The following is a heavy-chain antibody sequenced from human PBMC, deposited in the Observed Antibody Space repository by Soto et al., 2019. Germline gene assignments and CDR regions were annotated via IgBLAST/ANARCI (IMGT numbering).Heavy chain of an antibody. CDR2: ISSSSGYI. V-gene: IGHV3-21*01. CDR3: ASDTQYSSGWYAGVDY. J-gene: IGHJ4*02. CDR1: GFTFSSYS. Sequence: EVQLVESGGGLVKPGGSLRLSCAASGFTFSSYSMNWVRQAPGKGLEWVSSISSSSGYIYYADSVKGRFTISRDNAKNALCLQMNSLRAEDTAVYYCASDTQYSSGWYAGVDYWGQGTLVTVSS. D-gene: IGHD6-19*01.